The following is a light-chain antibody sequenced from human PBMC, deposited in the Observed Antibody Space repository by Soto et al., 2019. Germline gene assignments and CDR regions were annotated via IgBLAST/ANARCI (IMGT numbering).Light chain of an antibody. CDR2: KAT. CDR3: QQYNGFQYT. V-gene: IGKV1-5*03. J-gene: IGKJ2*01. CDR1: QSIGYW. Sequence: DILMTQSPSTLSASVGDGVTITCRASQSIGYWLAWYQQKPGKAPKLLIYKATNLQSGVPSRFSGSGSGTDFSLTISSLQPVDSATYFCQQYNGFQYTFGRGTKLEI.